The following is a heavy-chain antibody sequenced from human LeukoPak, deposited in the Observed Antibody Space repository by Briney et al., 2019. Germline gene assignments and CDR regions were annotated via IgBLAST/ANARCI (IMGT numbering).Heavy chain of an antibody. CDR3: ARDGDYCSSTSCYTKDGNWFDP. J-gene: IGHJ5*02. D-gene: IGHD2-2*02. V-gene: IGHV4-4*07. CDR1: GGSISRYY. Sequence: PSQTLSLTCTVSGGSISRYYWSWIRQPAGKGLEWIGRIYTSGSTNYNPSLMSRVTMSVDTSKNQFSLKLSSVTAADTAVYYCARDGDYCSSTSCYTKDGNWFDPWGQGTLVTVSS. CDR2: IYTSGST.